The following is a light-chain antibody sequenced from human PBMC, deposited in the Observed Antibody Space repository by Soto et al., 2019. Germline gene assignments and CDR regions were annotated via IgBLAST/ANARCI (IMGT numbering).Light chain of an antibody. CDR3: GSITRSSTSI. CDR2: DVT. J-gene: IGLJ1*01. Sequence: QSALSQPASVSGSPGQSITISCTGTSSDVGGFEYVSWYQHQPGKAPKLIIYDVTKRPSGVSNRFSGSKSGNTASLTISGIQDEDEGDYYCGSITRSSTSIFGTGTRSPS. V-gene: IGLV2-14*01. CDR1: SSDVGGFEY.